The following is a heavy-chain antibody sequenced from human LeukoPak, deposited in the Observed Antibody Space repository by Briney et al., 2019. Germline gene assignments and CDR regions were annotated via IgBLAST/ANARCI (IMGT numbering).Heavy chain of an antibody. Sequence: GGSLRLSCAASGFTFSSYSTNWVRQAPGKGLEWVSSISSSSSYIYYADSVKGRFTISRDNAKNSLYLQMNSLRAEDTAVYYCARDYYEYYDSSGYFGYWGQGTLVTVSS. CDR2: ISSSSSYI. CDR3: ARDYYEYYDSSGYFGY. V-gene: IGHV3-21*01. CDR1: GFTFSSYS. J-gene: IGHJ4*02. D-gene: IGHD3-22*01.